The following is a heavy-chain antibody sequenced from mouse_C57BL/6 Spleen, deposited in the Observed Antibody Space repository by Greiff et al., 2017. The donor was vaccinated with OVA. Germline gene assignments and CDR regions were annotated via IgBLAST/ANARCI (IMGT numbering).Heavy chain of an antibody. J-gene: IGHJ1*03. D-gene: IGHD1-1*01. V-gene: IGHV1-55*01. Sequence: QVQLQQPGAELVKPGASVKMSCKASGYTFTSYWITWVKQRPGQGLEWIGDIYPGSGSTNYNEKFKSKATLTVDTSSSTAYMQLSSLTSEDSAVYYCARGSAYGSSYGYFDVWGTGTTVTVSS. CDR1: GYTFTSYW. CDR2: IYPGSGST. CDR3: ARGSAYGSSYGYFDV.